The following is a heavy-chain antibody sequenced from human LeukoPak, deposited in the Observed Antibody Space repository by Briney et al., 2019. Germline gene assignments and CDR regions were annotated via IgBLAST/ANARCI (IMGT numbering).Heavy chain of an antibody. V-gene: IGHV1-46*01. D-gene: IGHD3-10*01. CDR2: INPSGGST. Sequence: ASVKVSCKASGYTFTSYYMHWVRQAPGQGLEWMGIINPSGGSTSYAQKFQGRVTMTRDTSTSTVYMELSSLRSEDTAVYYCARDPSFYYGSGSPHDDAFDIWGQGTMVTVSS. CDR3: ARDPSFYYGSGSPHDDAFDI. CDR1: GYTFTSYY. J-gene: IGHJ3*02.